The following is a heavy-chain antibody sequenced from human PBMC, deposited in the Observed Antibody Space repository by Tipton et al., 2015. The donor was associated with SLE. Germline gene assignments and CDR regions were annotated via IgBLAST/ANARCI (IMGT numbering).Heavy chain of an antibody. CDR1: GFTFSSYG. V-gene: IGHV3-30*02. J-gene: IGHJ2*01. D-gene: IGHD3-22*01. CDR3: AKGSYYYDSSGYPWCFDL. CDR2: IRYDGSNK. Sequence: SGFTFSSYGMHWVRQAPGKGLEWVAFIRYDGSNKYYADSVKGRFTISRDNSKNTLYLQMNSLRAEDTAVYYCAKGSYYYDSSGYPWCFDLWGRGTLDTVSS.